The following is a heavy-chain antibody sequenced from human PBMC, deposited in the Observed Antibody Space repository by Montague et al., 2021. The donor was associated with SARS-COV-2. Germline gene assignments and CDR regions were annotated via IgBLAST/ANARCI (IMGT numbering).Heavy chain of an antibody. V-gene: IGHV4-30-2*01. CDR1: GGSISSGGYS. CDR3: ARAPLYYDDSSGYFDY. Sequence: TLSLTCAVSGGSISSGGYSWSWIRQPPGKGLEWIGYIYHSGSTYYNPSLKSRVTISVDRSKNQFSLKLSSVTAADTAVYYCARAPLYYDDSSGYFDYWGQGTLVTVSS. D-gene: IGHD3-22*01. CDR2: IYHSGST. J-gene: IGHJ4*02.